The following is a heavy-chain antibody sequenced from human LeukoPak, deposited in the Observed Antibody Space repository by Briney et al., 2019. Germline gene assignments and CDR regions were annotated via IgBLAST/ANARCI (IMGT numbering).Heavy chain of an antibody. J-gene: IGHJ4*02. V-gene: IGHV3-7*01. CDR2: IKQDGSEK. D-gene: IGHD5-24*01. CDR3: ASWSRDGYNRLDY. Sequence: PGGSLRLSCAASGFTFCSYWMSWVRQAPGKGLEWVANIKQDGSEKYYVDSVKGRFTISRDNAKNSLYLQMNSLRAEDTAVYYCASWSRDGYNRLDYWGQGTLVTVSS. CDR1: GFTFCSYW.